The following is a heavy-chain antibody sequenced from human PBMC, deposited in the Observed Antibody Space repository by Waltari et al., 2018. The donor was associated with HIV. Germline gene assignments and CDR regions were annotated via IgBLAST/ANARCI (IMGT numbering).Heavy chain of an antibody. CDR1: DFNVNTSD. V-gene: IGHV3-23*01. CDR2: LSRSDLET. D-gene: IGHD3-3*01. CDR3: VRVAATASAPFDL. J-gene: IGHJ4*02. Sequence: EVQLSESGGGLVPPGESLSLSCVGSDFNVNTSDMAWVRQTPGRGLHWISSLSRSDLETYYADSVKGRFSVSRDDAENTLHLHMDRLTVDDTALYYCVRVAATASAPFDLWGQGTLVTVSS.